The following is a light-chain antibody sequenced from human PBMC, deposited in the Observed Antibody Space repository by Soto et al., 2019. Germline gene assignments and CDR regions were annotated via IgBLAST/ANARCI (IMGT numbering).Light chain of an antibody. Sequence: IVLTQSPATLSLSPGERAALSSRASQSVSTSLAWYQHKPGQAPRLIIYDASKRAPGIPARFSGSGSGTDFTLTISSPEPEDFAVYYCQVRDVWPTFGQGT. CDR2: DAS. CDR3: QVRDVWPT. CDR1: QSVSTS. J-gene: IGKJ1*01. V-gene: IGKV3-11*01.